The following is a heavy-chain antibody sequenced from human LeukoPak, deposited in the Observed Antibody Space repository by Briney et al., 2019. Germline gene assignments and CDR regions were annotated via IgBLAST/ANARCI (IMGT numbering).Heavy chain of an antibody. CDR3: AREGYGSGSYSWFDP. J-gene: IGHJ5*02. Sequence: PGGSLRLSCAASGFTFSSYWMSWVRQAPGKGLEWVANIKQDGSEKYYVDSVKGRFTISRDNAKNSLYLQMNSLRAEDTAVYYCAREGYGSGSYSWFDPWGQGTLVTVSS. CDR1: GFTFSSYW. V-gene: IGHV3-7*01. D-gene: IGHD3-10*01. CDR2: IKQDGSEK.